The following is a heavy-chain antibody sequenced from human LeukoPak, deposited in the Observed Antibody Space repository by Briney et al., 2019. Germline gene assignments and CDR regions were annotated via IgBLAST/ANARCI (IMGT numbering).Heavy chain of an antibody. D-gene: IGHD3-10*01. V-gene: IGHV1-3*01. Sequence: ASVKVSCKASGYTFTSYAMHWVRQAPGQRLEWMGWINAGNGNTKYSQKFQGRVTITRDTPASTAYMELSSLRSEDTAVYYCARDSGFYYYGSGSYPHDAFDIWGQGTMVTVSS. CDR3: ARDSGFYYYGSGSYPHDAFDI. J-gene: IGHJ3*02. CDR1: GYTFTSYA. CDR2: INAGNGNT.